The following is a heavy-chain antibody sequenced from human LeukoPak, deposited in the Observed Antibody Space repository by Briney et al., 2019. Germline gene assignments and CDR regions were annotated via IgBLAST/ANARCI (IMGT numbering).Heavy chain of an antibody. CDR3: AKGIESSGSYYTSFDY. D-gene: IGHD1-26*01. Sequence: GESLRLSCAASGFTFSKYAMSWVRQAPGKGLEWVSGISGTGGATYYADSVKGRFTISRDNSKNTLSLQMNSLRAEDTAVYYCAKGIESSGSYYTSFDYWGQGTLVTVSS. J-gene: IGHJ4*02. CDR1: GFTFSKYA. V-gene: IGHV3-23*01. CDR2: ISGTGGAT.